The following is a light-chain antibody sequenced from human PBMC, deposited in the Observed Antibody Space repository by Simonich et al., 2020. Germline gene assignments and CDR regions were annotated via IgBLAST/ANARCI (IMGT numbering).Light chain of an antibody. J-gene: IGKJ1*01. CDR1: QGISNY. CDR2: AAS. CDR3: QKYNSAPQT. Sequence: DIQMTQSPSSLSASVGDRVTITCRASQGISNYLAWYQQKPRKVPKLLIYAASTLQSGVPSRFSGIGSGTDFTLTISSLQPEDVATYYCQKYNSAPQTFGQGTKVEIK. V-gene: IGKV1-27*01.